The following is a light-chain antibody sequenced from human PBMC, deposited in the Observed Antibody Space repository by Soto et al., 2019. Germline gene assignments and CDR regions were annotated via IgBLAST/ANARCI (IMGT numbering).Light chain of an antibody. V-gene: IGKV3-15*01. CDR2: GAS. J-gene: IGKJ1*01. Sequence: TQSPATLSVSPGERATLSCRASQSVSSSLAWYQQKPGQAPRLLIYGASTRATGIPARFSGEGSGTEFTLTISSLQSEDFAVYYCQQYNNWWTFGQGTKVEIK. CDR3: QQYNNWWT. CDR1: QSVSSS.